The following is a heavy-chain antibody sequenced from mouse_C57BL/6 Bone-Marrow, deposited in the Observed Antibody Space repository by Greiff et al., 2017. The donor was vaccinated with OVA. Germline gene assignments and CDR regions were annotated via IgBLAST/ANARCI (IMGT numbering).Heavy chain of an antibody. J-gene: IGHJ2*01. V-gene: IGHV1-59*01. CDR2: IDPSDSYT. D-gene: IGHD4-1*01. Sequence: VHLQQPGAELVRPGTSVKLSCKASGYTFTSYWMHWVKQRPGQGLEWIGVIDPSDSYTNYNQKFKGKATLTVDTSSSTAYMQLSSLTSEDSAVYYCARSSGTWYFDYWGQGTTLTVSS. CDR3: ARSSGTWYFDY. CDR1: GYTFTSYW.